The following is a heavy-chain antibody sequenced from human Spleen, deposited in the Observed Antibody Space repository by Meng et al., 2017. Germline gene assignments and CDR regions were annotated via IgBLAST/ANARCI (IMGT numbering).Heavy chain of an antibody. V-gene: IGHV4-61*01. J-gene: IGHJ6*02. Sequence: SETLSLTCIVSGVSVRSGSYYWSWIRQPPGKGLQWIGYVYYTGSSNYHPSLKSRVTISVDTSKNQFSLKLSSVTAADTAVYYCARDSYGDYVRIWDYYYYGMDVWGQGTTVTVSS. CDR2: VYYTGSS. D-gene: IGHD4-17*01. CDR3: ARDSYGDYVRIWDYYYYGMDV. CDR1: GVSVRSGSYY.